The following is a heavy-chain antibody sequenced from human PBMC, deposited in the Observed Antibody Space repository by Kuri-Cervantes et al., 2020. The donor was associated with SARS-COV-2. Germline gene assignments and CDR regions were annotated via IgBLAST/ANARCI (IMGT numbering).Heavy chain of an antibody. CDR1: GFTFSSYA. Sequence: GGSLRLSCAASGFTFSSYAMSWVRQAPGKGLEWVSAISGSGGSTYYADSVKGRFTISRDNSKNSLYLQMNSLRAEDTAVYYCARALCSGGSCYPGGAFDIWGQGTMVTVSS. CDR3: ARALCSGGSCYPGGAFDI. D-gene: IGHD2-15*01. J-gene: IGHJ3*02. CDR2: ISGSGGST. V-gene: IGHV3-23*01.